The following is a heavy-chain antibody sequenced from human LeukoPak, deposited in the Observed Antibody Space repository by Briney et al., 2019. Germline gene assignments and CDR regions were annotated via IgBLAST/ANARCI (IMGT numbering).Heavy chain of an antibody. CDR1: GGSISSSSYY. D-gene: IGHD3-10*01. Sequence: PSETLSLTCTVSGGSISSSSYYWSWIRQPPGKGLEWIGEINHSGSTNYNPSLKSRVTISVDTSRNQFSLKLSSVTAADTAVYYCARGRSDSGVRGGKRYNWFDPWGQGTLVTVSS. CDR3: ARGRSDSGVRGGKRYNWFDP. J-gene: IGHJ5*02. V-gene: IGHV4-39*07. CDR2: INHSGST.